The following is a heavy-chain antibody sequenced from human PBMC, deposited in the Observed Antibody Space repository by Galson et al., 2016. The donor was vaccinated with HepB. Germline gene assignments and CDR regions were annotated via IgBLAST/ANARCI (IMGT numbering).Heavy chain of an antibody. CDR1: GFTFSSYG. Sequence: SLRLSCAASGFTFSSYGMHWVRQAPGKGLEWVAVIWYDGSNKYYADSVKGRFTISRDNSKNTLYLQMNSLRAEDTAVYYCARGGFKEYYDSSGYYLDYWGQGILVTVSS. V-gene: IGHV3-33*01. D-gene: IGHD3-22*01. J-gene: IGHJ4*02. CDR3: ARGGFKEYYDSSGYYLDY. CDR2: IWYDGSNK.